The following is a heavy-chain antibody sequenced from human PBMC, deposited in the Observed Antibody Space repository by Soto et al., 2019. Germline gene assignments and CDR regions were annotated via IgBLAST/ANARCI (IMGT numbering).Heavy chain of an antibody. CDR2: ISSSSSTI. V-gene: IGHV3-48*04. CDR3: AKRKYCPSTTCFDY. J-gene: IGHJ4*02. D-gene: IGHD2-2*01. Sequence: PGGSLKLSCTSSRFTFSSSTTFWVRQVPGKGLEWVSYISSSSSTIYYADSVKGRFTISRDNSNNTLYLQMSSLRAEDTAVYYCAKRKYCPSTTCFDYWGQGT. CDR1: RFTFSSST.